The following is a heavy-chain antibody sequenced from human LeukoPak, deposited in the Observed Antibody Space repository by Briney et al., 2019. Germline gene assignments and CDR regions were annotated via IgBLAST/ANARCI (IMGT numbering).Heavy chain of an antibody. Sequence: PGGSLRLSCAASGFTFSSYSMNWVRQAPGKGLEWVSSISSSSSYIYYADSVKGRFTISRDNAKNSLYLQMNSLRAEDTAVYYCARGLEYYYGSGSYYNSSPDWHFDYWGQGTLVTVSS. J-gene: IGHJ4*02. CDR1: GFTFSSYS. CDR3: ARGLEYYYGSGSYYNSSPDWHFDY. V-gene: IGHV3-21*01. CDR2: ISSSSSYI. D-gene: IGHD3-10*01.